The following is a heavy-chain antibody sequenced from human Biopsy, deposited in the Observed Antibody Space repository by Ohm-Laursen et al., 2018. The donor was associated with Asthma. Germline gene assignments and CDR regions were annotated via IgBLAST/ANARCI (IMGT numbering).Heavy chain of an antibody. CDR2: ISGYNGDT. Sequence: ASVQVSCKASGYTFSNYAISWVRQAPGQGLEWMGWISGYNGDTKFAQNVKGRLRLTTDTSTSTAYMELRSLTSDDTAVYYCVRDKVVVVPGSKGPTDWFDPWGQGTLVTVSS. CDR3: VRDKVVVVPGSKGPTDWFDP. CDR1: GYTFSNYA. D-gene: IGHD2-15*01. V-gene: IGHV1-18*04. J-gene: IGHJ5*02.